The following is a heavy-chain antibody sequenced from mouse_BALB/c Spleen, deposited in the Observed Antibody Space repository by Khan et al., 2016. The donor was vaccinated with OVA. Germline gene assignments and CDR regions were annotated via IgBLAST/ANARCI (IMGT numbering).Heavy chain of an antibody. CDR1: GYSFTDYT. CDR3: ARSGYGGFAY. Sequence: EVQLQESGPELVKPGDSMKISCKASGYSFTDYTMNWVKQSHGKNLEWIGLTNPYNGDSNYNQKFKGKATLTVDKSSSTADMELLSLTSEDSAVYYCARSGYGGFAYWGQGTLVTVSA. D-gene: IGHD1-2*01. J-gene: IGHJ3*01. V-gene: IGHV1-18*01. CDR2: TNPYNGDS.